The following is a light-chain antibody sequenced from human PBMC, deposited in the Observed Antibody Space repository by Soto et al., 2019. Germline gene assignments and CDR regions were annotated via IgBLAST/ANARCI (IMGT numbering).Light chain of an antibody. CDR1: SSDVGLYDY. CDR2: AVS. J-gene: IGLJ1*01. V-gene: IGLV2-14*01. Sequence: QSALTQPASVSGSPGQAITISCPGTSSDVGLYDYVSWYQQHPGKAPQLMIYAVSNRPSGVSNRFSASKSGNTASLFISRLQAEDEADYYCSSYTSDSSYVFGSGTKGTVL. CDR3: SSYTSDSSYV.